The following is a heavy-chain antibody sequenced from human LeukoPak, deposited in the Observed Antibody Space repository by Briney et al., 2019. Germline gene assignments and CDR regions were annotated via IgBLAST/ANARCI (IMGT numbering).Heavy chain of an antibody. J-gene: IGHJ4*02. CDR2: ISAYNGNT. D-gene: IGHD6-19*01. V-gene: IGHV1-18*01. Sequence: ASVTVSCKASGYTFTSYGISWVRQAPGQGLEWMGWISAYNGNTNYAQKLQGRVTMTTDTSTSTAYMELRSLRSDDTAVYYCARQGIAVAGAVSRTIDYWGQGTLVTVSS. CDR3: ARQGIAVAGAVSRTIDY. CDR1: GYTFTSYG.